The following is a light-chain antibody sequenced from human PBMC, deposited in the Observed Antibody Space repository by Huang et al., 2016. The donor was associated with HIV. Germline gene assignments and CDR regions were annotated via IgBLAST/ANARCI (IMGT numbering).Light chain of an antibody. V-gene: IGKV1-33*01. Sequence: DIQMTQSPSSLSLSVGDRVTITCQASQDIGNYLNWYQQRPGTAPKLLFSQASNLETGVPSRFSGNGSGTNFNFIINSLQPEDTATYYCQQYDHLYTFGQGTKLEIK. CDR3: QQYDHLYT. CDR2: QAS. J-gene: IGKJ2*01. CDR1: QDIGNY.